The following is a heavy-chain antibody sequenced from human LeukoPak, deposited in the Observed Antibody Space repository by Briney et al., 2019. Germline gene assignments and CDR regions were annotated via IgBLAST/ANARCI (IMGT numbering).Heavy chain of an antibody. V-gene: IGHV1-2*02. D-gene: IGHD5-24*01. CDR1: GFTFSSYG. CDR3: ARDRYGDGFAHFDY. CDR2: ITPSGGA. Sequence: GRSLRLSCAASGFTFSSYGMHWVRQAPGQGLEWMGWITPSGGAYYPQKFQGRVAITRDTSITTAYMDLSRLTSDDTAVYYCARDRYGDGFAHFDYWGQGALVTVSS. J-gene: IGHJ4*02.